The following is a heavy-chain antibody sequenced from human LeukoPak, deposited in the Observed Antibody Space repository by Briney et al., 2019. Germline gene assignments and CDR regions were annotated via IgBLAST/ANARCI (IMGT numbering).Heavy chain of an antibody. J-gene: IGHJ4*02. CDR1: GFTFSSYG. Sequence: GGSLRLSCAAPGFTFSSYGMHWVRQAPGKGLEWVAVIWYGGSNKYYADSVKGRFTISRDNSKNTLYLQMNSLRAEDTAVYYCARGMVLQWLVLLGSESHDYWGQGTLVTVSS. CDR2: IWYGGSNK. CDR3: ARGMVLQWLVLLGSESHDY. V-gene: IGHV3-33*08. D-gene: IGHD6-19*01.